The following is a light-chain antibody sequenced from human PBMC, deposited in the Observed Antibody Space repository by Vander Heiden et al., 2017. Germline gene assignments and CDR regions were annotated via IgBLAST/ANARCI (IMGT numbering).Light chain of an antibody. CDR1: QSVSSY. CDR2: DAS. Sequence: EIVLTQSPATLSLSPGERATLSCRASQSVSSYLAWYQQKPGQAPRLLIYDASNRATGIPARFSGSGSGTDFTLTLSSLEPEDFAVYYCQQRSNGPPEITFGHGTKVDIK. CDR3: QQRSNGPPEIT. V-gene: IGKV3-11*01. J-gene: IGKJ3*01.